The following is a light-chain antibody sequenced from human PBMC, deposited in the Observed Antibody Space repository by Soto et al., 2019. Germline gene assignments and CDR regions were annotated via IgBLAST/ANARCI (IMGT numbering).Light chain of an antibody. V-gene: IGLV2-8*01. CDR3: TSYAGSNDYV. CDR1: SIDVGGYNY. CDR2: EVS. Sequence: QSVLTQVPSASGSPGQSVTISCTGTSIDVGGYNYVSWYQQHPGKAPKLMIYEVSKRPSGVPDRFSGSKSGNTASLTVSGLQAEDEADYYCTSYAGSNDYVFGTGTKVTVL. J-gene: IGLJ1*01.